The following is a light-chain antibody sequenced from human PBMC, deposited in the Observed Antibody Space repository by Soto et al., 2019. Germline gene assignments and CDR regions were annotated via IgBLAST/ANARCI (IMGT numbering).Light chain of an antibody. CDR1: QSISNY. Sequence: DIQMTQSPSSLSASVGDRGTITCRASQSISNYLNWYQQKPGKAPKFLISAASSLQSGVPSRFSGGGSGTDFTLTISSLQAEDSASYYCQQSYSTPRTFGQGTKVDIK. CDR3: QQSYSTPRT. CDR2: AAS. J-gene: IGKJ1*01. V-gene: IGKV1-39*01.